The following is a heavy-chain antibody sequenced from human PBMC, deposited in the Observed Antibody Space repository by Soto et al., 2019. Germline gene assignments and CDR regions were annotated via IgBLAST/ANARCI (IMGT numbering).Heavy chain of an antibody. CDR3: ASSAAGGNHYYYGMDV. J-gene: IGHJ6*02. D-gene: IGHD6-13*01. CDR1: GGTFSSYA. Sequence: QVQLVQSGAEVKKPGSSVKVSCKASGGTFSSYAISWVRQAPGQGLEWMGGIIPIFGTANYAQKFQGRVTITADESTSTAYMELSSLRSEGTAVYYCASSAAGGNHYYYGMDVWGQGTTVTVSS. V-gene: IGHV1-69*01. CDR2: IIPIFGTA.